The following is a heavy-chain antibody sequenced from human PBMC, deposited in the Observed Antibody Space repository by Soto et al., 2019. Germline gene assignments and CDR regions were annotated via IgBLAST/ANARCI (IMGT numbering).Heavy chain of an antibody. Sequence: ASVKVSCKASGYTFTSYGISWVRQAPGQGLEWMGWISAYNGNTNYAQKLQGRVTMTTDTSTSTAYMELRSLRSDDTAVYYCARDAVGIAVAGRIDYWGQGTLVTVSS. D-gene: IGHD6-19*01. CDR2: ISAYNGNT. CDR1: GYTFTSYG. V-gene: IGHV1-18*01. J-gene: IGHJ4*02. CDR3: ARDAVGIAVAGRIDY.